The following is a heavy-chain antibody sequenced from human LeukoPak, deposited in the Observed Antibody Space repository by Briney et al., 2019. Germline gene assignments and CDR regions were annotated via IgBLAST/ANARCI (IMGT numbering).Heavy chain of an antibody. J-gene: IGHJ6*02. CDR3: AKGWEVLRYFDWLDGMDV. V-gene: IGHV3-23*01. D-gene: IGHD3-9*01. CDR1: GFTFSSYS. CDR2: ISGSGGST. Sequence: PGGSLRLSCAASGFTFSSYSMNWVRQAPGKGLEWVSAISGSGGSTYYADSVKGRFTISRDNSKNTLYLQMNSLRAEDTAVYYCAKGWEVLRYFDWLDGMDVWGQGTTVTVSS.